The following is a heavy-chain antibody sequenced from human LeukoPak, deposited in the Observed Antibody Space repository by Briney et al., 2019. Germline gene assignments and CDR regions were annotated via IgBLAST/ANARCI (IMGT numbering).Heavy chain of an antibody. Sequence: KPSETLSLTCTVSGYSISSGYFWGWIRQPPGKGLEWIGTIYHSGSTYYNASLESRVTISVDTSKNQFSLKLSSVTAADTAVYYCARGSSSWYYFDYWGQGTLVTVSS. V-gene: IGHV4-38-2*02. CDR3: ARGSSSWYYFDY. CDR2: IYHSGST. D-gene: IGHD6-13*01. J-gene: IGHJ4*02. CDR1: GYSISSGYF.